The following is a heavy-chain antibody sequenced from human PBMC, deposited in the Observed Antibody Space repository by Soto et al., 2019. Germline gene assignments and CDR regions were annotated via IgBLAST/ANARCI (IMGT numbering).Heavy chain of an antibody. Sequence: SLTCTVSGGSISSGDYYWSWIRQPPGKGLEWIGYVYYSGSTYSNPSLKSRVAISIDTSKNQFSLNLSSVTAADTAVYYCARAVRTTVYYYYYGMDVWGQGTLVTVSS. CDR1: GGSISSGDYY. D-gene: IGHD1-1*01. J-gene: IGHJ6*02. V-gene: IGHV4-30-4*01. CDR3: ARAVRTTVYYYYYGMDV. CDR2: VYYSGST.